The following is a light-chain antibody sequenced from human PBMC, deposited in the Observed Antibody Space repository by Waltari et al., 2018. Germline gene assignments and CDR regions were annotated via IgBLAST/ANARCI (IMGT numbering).Light chain of an antibody. V-gene: IGLV1-44*01. CDR3: ATWDDSPTGRWV. J-gene: IGLJ3*02. CDR1: QSNVGANV. Sequence: QSVLTQPPSASGTPRQRVTISCSGRQSNVGANVVNLYHQAPGTAPKLVIYMNDQRPSGVPDRFTASKSGTSASLAISGLQSEDEGDYYCATWDDSPTGRWVFGGGTRVTVL. CDR2: MND.